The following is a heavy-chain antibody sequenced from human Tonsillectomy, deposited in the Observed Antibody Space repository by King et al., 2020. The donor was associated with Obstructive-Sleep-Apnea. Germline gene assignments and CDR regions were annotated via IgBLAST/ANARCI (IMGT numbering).Heavy chain of an antibody. CDR1: GFTFSTYS. CDR2: ISSSSSTI. CDR3: AREVDDYSKFYYYYYGMDV. V-gene: IGHV3-48*04. D-gene: IGHD4-11*01. J-gene: IGHJ6*02. Sequence: VQLVESGGGLVQPGGSLRLSCAASGFTFSTYSMNWVRQAPGKGLEWVSYISSSSSTIYYADSVKGRFTISRDNAKNSLYLQMNSLRAEDTAVYYCAREVDDYSKFYYYYYGMDVWGQGTTVTVSS.